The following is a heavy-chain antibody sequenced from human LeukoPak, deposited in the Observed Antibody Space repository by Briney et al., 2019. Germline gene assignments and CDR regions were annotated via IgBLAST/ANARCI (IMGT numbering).Heavy chain of an antibody. Sequence: GGSLRLSCAASGFTFSSYSMNWVRQAPGKGLEWVSSISSSSSYIYYADSVKGRFTISRDNAKNSLYLQMNSLRAEDTAVYYCARDNVRVGTAMATNAFDIWGQGTMVTVSS. CDR2: ISSSSSYI. V-gene: IGHV3-21*01. CDR1: GFTFSSYS. D-gene: IGHD5-18*01. CDR3: ARDNVRVGTAMATNAFDI. J-gene: IGHJ3*02.